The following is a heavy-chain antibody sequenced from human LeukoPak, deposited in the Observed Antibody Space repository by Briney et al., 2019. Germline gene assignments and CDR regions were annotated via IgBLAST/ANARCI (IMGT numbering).Heavy chain of an antibody. Sequence: SETLSLTCTVSGGSISRYFWSWLRQPPGKGLEWIGYMYHSGSTNYNPSLKSRVTISVDTSKNQFSLKLSSVTAADTAVYYCARHIPTFGVADNDAFDIWGQGTMVTVSS. CDR1: GGSISRYF. CDR3: ARHIPTFGVADNDAFDI. D-gene: IGHD3-3*01. J-gene: IGHJ3*02. CDR2: MYHSGST. V-gene: IGHV4-59*08.